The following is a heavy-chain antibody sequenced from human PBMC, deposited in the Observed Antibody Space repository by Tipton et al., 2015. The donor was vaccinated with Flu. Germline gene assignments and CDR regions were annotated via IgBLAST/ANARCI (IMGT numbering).Heavy chain of an antibody. CDR1: SGSIRSTNYF. Sequence: TLSLTCTVSSGSIRSTNYFCAWIRQPPGKRLELIGSIFPSGTTYYNPSLKSRVTISVDTSKSQFSLMLRSVTAADTAVYFCARALPVSLYYYYMDVWGNGTTVTVSS. CDR3: ARALPVSLYYYYMDV. J-gene: IGHJ6*03. CDR2: IFPSGTT. V-gene: IGHV4-39*01.